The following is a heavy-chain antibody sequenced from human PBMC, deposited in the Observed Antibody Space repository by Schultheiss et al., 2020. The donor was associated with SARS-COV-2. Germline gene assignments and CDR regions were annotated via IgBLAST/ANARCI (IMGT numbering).Heavy chain of an antibody. CDR1: GGSISSYY. CDR3: ARRFPWELKAFDI. V-gene: IGHV4-4*08. CDR2: IYTSGST. J-gene: IGHJ3*02. D-gene: IGHD1-26*01. Sequence: SETLSLTCTVSGGSISSYYWSWIRQPPGKGLEWIGSIYTSGSTNYNPSLKSRVTISVDTSKNQFSLKLSSVTAADTAVYYCARRFPWELKAFDIWGQGTMVT.